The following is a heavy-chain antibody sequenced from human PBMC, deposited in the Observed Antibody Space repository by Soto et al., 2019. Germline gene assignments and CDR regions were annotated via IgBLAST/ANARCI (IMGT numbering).Heavy chain of an antibody. V-gene: IGHV3-9*01. CDR2: ISWNSCSI. Sequence: EVQLVESGGGLVQPGRSLRLSCAASGFTFDDYAMHWVRQAPGKGLEWVSGISWNSCSIGYADSVKGRFTISRDNAKNSLNLQMNSLRAADSALYYCAKDRRRSRYCSGGSCYAAFDIWGQGKMVTVSS. D-gene: IGHD2-15*01. CDR1: GFTFDDYA. J-gene: IGHJ3*02. CDR3: AKDRRRSRYCSGGSCYAAFDI.